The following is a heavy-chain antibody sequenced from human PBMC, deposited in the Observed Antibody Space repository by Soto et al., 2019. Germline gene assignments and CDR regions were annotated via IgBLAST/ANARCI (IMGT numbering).Heavy chain of an antibody. CDR3: TSADNLTGYSKFDY. D-gene: IGHD3-9*01. CDR1: GFTFSDSA. V-gene: IGHV3-49*04. J-gene: IGHJ4*02. Sequence: EVQLVESGGGLVQPGRSLRLSCTGSGFTFSDSAMSWVRQAPGKGLEWVCFIRHKTYGGTTECAASVKGRFTISRDDSKSIAYLQMNSLKTEDTAVYYCTSADNLTGYSKFDYWGQGTLVTVSS. CDR2: IRHKTYGGTT.